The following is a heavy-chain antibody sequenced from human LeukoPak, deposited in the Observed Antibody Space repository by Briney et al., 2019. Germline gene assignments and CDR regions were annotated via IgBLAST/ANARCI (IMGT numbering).Heavy chain of an antibody. J-gene: IGHJ4*02. CDR2: SGGNGGTT. V-gene: IGHV3-23*01. CDR3: ASDPYGYSSSGTGYFDY. Sequence: GGSLRLSCAASGFTFSSYAMSWVRQAPGKGLEWVSASGGNGGTTYYADSVKGRFTISRDNSKNTLYLQMNSLRAEDTAVYYCASDPYGYSSSGTGYFDYWGQGTLVTVSS. CDR1: GFTFSSYA. D-gene: IGHD6-13*01.